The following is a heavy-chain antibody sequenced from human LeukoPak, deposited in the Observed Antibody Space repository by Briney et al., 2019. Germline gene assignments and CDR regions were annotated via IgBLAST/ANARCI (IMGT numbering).Heavy chain of an antibody. CDR1: GLTFNNYW. CDR3: VRAHHPGGWFDP. D-gene: IGHD3-10*01. J-gene: IGHJ5*02. Sequence: GGSLRLSCAASGLTFNNYWMNWVRQAPGKGLEWVANIKQDGSEKKYVDSVKGRFTISRDNAKKSLYLQMNSLRAEDTAVHYCVRAHHPGGWFDPWGQGTLVTVSS. V-gene: IGHV3-7*04. CDR2: IKQDGSEK.